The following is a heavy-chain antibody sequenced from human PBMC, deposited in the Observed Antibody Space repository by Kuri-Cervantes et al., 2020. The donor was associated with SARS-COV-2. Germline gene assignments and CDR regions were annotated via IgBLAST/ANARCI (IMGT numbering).Heavy chain of an antibody. D-gene: IGHD3-16*01. CDR2: IRYDGSNK. CDR3: ASGFPWGDDAFDI. V-gene: IGHV3-30*02. J-gene: IGHJ3*02. Sequence: GESLKISCAASGFTFSSYGMHWVRQAPGKGLEWVAFIRYDGSNKYYADSVKGRFTISRDSSKNTLYLQMNSLRAEDTAVYYCASGFPWGDDAFDIWGQGTMVTVSS. CDR1: GFTFSSYG.